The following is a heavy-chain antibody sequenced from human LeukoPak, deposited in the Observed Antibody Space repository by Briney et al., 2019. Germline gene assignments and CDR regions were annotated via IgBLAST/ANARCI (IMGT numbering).Heavy chain of an antibody. Sequence: GGSLRLSCAASGFTFGSYSMSWARQAPGKGLEWVSAISASGGTYYADSVRGRFTISRDNSKNSVYLQMNSLRVEDTPEYYCAKDPGGGDWLVYWGQGTLVTVAS. V-gene: IGHV3-23*01. CDR3: AKDPGGGDWLVY. CDR2: ISASGGT. CDR1: GFTFGSYS. D-gene: IGHD2-21*02. J-gene: IGHJ4*01.